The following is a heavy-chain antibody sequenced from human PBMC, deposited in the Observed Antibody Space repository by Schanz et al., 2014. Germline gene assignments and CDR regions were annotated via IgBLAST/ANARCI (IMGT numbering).Heavy chain of an antibody. CDR2: INPSVGNT. V-gene: IGHV1-46*03. J-gene: IGHJ3*02. CDR1: GYTFTSYY. CDR3: ARGPSTGAFDI. Sequence: QVQLVQSGAEVKKPGASVRLSCEASGYTFTSYYIHWFRQAPGQGLEWMGLINPSVGNTNYAQKFRGRVTMTRDTSTSTVYMELSSLRSEDTAGYFCARGPSTGAFDIWGQGTMVTVSS.